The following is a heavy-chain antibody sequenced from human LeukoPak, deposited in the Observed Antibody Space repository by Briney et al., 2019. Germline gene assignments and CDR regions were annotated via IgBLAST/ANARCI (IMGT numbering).Heavy chain of an antibody. CDR3: ARLYQTSARYYYGMDV. CDR2: MNPNSGNT. D-gene: IGHD2-2*01. Sequence: ASVKVSCKASGYTFTSYDINWVRQATGQGLEWMGWMNPNSGNTGYAQKFQGRVTMTRNTSISTAYMELSSLRPEDTAVYYCARLYQTSARYYYGMDVWGQGTTVTVSS. CDR1: GYTFTSYD. J-gene: IGHJ6*02. V-gene: IGHV1-8*01.